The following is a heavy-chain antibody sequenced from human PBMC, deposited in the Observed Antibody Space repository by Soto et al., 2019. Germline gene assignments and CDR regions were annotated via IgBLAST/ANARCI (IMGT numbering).Heavy chain of an antibody. CDR1: GFSLSTSGVG. CDR2: IYWNDDK. V-gene: IGHV2-5*01. Sequence: QITLKESGPTLVKPTQTLTLTCTFSGFSLSTSGVGVGWIRQPPGKALEWLALIYWNDDKRYSPSLKSRLTITKDTSKNQVVLTMTNMDPVDTATYYCAHSGGGAAGEYYFDYWGQGTLVTVSS. J-gene: IGHJ4*02. D-gene: IGHD6-13*01. CDR3: AHSGGGAAGEYYFDY.